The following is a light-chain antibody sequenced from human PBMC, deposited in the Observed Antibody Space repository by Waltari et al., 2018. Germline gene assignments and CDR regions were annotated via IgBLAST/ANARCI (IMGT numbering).Light chain of an antibody. CDR1: QSISTW. J-gene: IGKJ2*01. CDR3: QQYNSYSPMYT. CDR2: KAS. Sequence: DLQMTQSPSTLSASVGDRVTIPCRASQSISTWLAWYQQKPGKAPKLLIYKASSLESWVPSRFSGSGSGTEFTLTIISLQPDDFATYYCQQYNSYSPMYTFGQGTKLEIK. V-gene: IGKV1-5*03.